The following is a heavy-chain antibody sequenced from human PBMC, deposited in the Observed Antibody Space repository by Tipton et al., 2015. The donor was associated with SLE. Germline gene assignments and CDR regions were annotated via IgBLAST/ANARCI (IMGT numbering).Heavy chain of an antibody. J-gene: IGHJ4*02. Sequence: QLVQSGGGVVQPGRSLRLSCAASGFTFSSYAMHWVRQAPGKGLEWVAVISYDGSNKYYADSVKGRFTISRDNSKNTLYLQMNSLRAEDTAVYYCASELLYYFDYWGQGTLVTVSS. V-gene: IGHV3-30-3*01. CDR2: ISYDGSNK. D-gene: IGHD2-15*01. CDR3: ASELLYYFDY. CDR1: GFTFSSYA.